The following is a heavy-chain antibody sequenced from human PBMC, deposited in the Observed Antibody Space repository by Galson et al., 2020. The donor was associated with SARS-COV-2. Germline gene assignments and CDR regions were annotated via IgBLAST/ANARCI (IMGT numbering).Heavy chain of an antibody. V-gene: IGHV3-33*01. CDR1: GFTFSSHA. CDR3: ARDLVGATYFDY. CDR2: IFYDGSDK. Sequence: GGSLRLSCAASGFTFSSHAIHWVRQAPGKGLEWVAQIFYDGSDKYYGDSVKGRFTISRDSSKNMVYLQMNNLKVDDTAVYYCARDLVGATYFDYWGQGTLVTVSS. D-gene: IGHD1-26*01. J-gene: IGHJ4*02.